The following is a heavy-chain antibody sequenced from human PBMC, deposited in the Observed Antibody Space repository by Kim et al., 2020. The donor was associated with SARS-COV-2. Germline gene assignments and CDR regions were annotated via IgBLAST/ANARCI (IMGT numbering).Heavy chain of an antibody. J-gene: IGHJ4*02. V-gene: IGHV3-15*01. Sequence: TIEYAAPVKGRFSISRDDSKNTLYLQMNSLKTEDTAVYYCTTEDGPFDNWGQGTLVTVSS. CDR3: TTEDGPFDN. CDR2: TI.